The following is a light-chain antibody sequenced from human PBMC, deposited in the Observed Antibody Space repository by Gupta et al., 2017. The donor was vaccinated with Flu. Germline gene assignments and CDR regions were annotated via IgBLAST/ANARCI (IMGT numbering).Light chain of an antibody. CDR1: QTVTNNL. CDR3: QQDGRQPPNI. J-gene: IGKJ4*01. V-gene: IGKV3-20*01. Sequence: ESVLTQFPGTLSLSPGESATLSCRASQTVTNNLLAWYQQKPGQAPRLVIFGASTRAPGIPGRFSGSGFGTDFTLTISSREPEDFAVYYCQQDGRQPPNIFGGGTKVEIK. CDR2: GAS.